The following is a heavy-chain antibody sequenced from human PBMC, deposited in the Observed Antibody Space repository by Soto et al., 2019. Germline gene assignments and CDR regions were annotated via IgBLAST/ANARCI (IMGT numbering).Heavy chain of an antibody. CDR1: GYSFTGYY. D-gene: IGHD2-21*01. Sequence: GASVKVSCKACGYSFTGYYLHWVRQAPGQGLEWMGWINPKNGVTKYGQKFQGRLTMTRDTSNSTAYMELSRLQSDDTAVYYCAKEGVIAATPTYNWFEPWGQGVLDTVSS. CDR2: INPKNGVT. CDR3: AKEGVIAATPTYNWFEP. J-gene: IGHJ5*02. V-gene: IGHV1-2*02.